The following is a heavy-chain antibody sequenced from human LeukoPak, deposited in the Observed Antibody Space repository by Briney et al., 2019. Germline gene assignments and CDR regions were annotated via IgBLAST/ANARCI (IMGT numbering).Heavy chain of an antibody. CDR2: IGSSGSSI. V-gene: IGHV3-48*03. Sequence: GGSLRLSCAASGFTFSSYEMNWVRQAPGKGLEWVSYIGSSGSSIYYADSVKGRFSISRDNSKNTLSLQMNSLRVEDTALYYCARGKRGFIYGSDFWGQGTLVTVSS. CDR1: GFTFSSYE. CDR3: ARGKRGFIYGSDF. J-gene: IGHJ4*02. D-gene: IGHD5-18*01.